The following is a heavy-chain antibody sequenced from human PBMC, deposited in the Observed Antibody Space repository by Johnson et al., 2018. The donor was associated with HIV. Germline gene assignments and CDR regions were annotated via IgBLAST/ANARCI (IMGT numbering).Heavy chain of an antibody. V-gene: IGHV3-30*04. CDR2: ISYDGSNK. CDR1: GFTFSSYA. CDR3: ARVGGLYYYGSSGYRDDAFDI. Sequence: QMQLVESGGGVVQPGRSLRLSCAASGFTFSSYAMHWVRQAPGKGLEWVAVISYDGSNKYYADSVKGRFTISRDNSKNTLYLQMNSLRAEDTAVYYCARVGGLYYYGSSGYRDDAFDIWGQGTMVTVSS. J-gene: IGHJ3*02. D-gene: IGHD3-22*01.